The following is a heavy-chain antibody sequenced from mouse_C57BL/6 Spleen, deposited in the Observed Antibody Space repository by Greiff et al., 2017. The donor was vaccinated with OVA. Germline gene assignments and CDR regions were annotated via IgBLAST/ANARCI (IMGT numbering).Heavy chain of an antibody. V-gene: IGHV1-26*01. CDR2: INPNNGGT. Sequence: EVQLQQSGPELVKPGASVKISCKASGYTFTDYYMNWVKQSHGKSLEWIGDINPNNGGTSYNQKFKGKATLTVDKSSSTAYMELRSLTSEDSAVYYCARKGGYYYGRGYFDVWGTGTTVTVSS. CDR3: ARKGGYYYGRGYFDV. CDR1: GYTFTDYY. J-gene: IGHJ1*03. D-gene: IGHD1-1*01.